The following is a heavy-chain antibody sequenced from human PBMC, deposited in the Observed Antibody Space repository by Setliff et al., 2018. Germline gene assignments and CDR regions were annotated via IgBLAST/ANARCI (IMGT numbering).Heavy chain of an antibody. CDR2: ISAYSGNT. CDR1: GYTFTNSI. V-gene: IGHV1-18*04. CDR3: LRLVRYCSRTSCQRTSGDEV. D-gene: IGHD2-8*01. Sequence: ASVKVSCKASGYTFTNSIVSWVRQAPGQGLEWMGWISAYSGNTYTAQRFQGRVTMTTDTSTNMAYLELRGLRSDDTAVYYCLRLVRYCSRTSCQRTSGDEVWGQGTLVTVSS. J-gene: IGHJ4*02.